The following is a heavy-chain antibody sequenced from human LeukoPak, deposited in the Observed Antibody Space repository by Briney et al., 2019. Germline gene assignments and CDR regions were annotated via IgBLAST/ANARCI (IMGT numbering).Heavy chain of an antibody. J-gene: IGHJ4*01. Sequence: ASVKVSCKASGSDLTRDEMEWMRQAPGQGLEWMGWINPNSGGTNYAQKLQGRVTMTRDTSISTAYIELSRLRSDDTAVYYCARAQHIAAAGKGPYYWGHGTLVIVSS. CDR2: INPNSGGT. CDR1: GSDLTRDE. V-gene: IGHV1-2*02. CDR3: ARAQHIAAAGKGPYY. D-gene: IGHD6-13*01.